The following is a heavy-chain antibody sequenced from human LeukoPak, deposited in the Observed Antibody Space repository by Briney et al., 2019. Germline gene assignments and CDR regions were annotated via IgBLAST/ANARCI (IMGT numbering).Heavy chain of an antibody. CDR3: AKDRVDGSGSQFDS. CDR1: GFTFSSYS. D-gene: IGHD3-10*01. V-gene: IGHV3-23*01. CDR2: ISGSGAMT. Sequence: GGSLRLSCAASGFTFSSYSMIWVRQAPGKGLDWVSSISGSGAMTYYADSVKGRFTISRDNAVDTLYPQMNSLRADDTAVYYCAKDRVDGSGSQFDSWGQGSLVIVSS. J-gene: IGHJ4*02.